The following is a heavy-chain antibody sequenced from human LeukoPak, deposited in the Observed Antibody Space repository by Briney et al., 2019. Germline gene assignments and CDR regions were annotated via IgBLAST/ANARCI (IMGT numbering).Heavy chain of an antibody. CDR3: ARRSPNYYFDY. V-gene: IGHV3-21*01. Sequence: GGPLRLSCAASGFTFSNYNMNWVRQAPGKGLEWVSSISSSNNYIYYADSAKGRFTISRDNAKNSLYLQMNSQRAEDTAVYYCARRSPNYYFDYWGQGTPVTVSS. J-gene: IGHJ4*02. CDR2: ISSSNNYI. CDR1: GFTFSNYN.